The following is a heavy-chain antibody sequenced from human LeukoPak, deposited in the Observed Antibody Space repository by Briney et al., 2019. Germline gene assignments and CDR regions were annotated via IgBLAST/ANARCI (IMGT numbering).Heavy chain of an antibody. CDR1: GFTFRNYA. J-gene: IGHJ4*02. CDR2: ISYDASNK. CDR3: VRVISMTIDY. V-gene: IGHV3-30-3*01. Sequence: GGSLRLSCAAPGFTFRNYAMHWVRQAPGKGLEWVAVISYDASNKYYADSVKGRFTISRDNSKNTLYLQMNSLRAEDTAVYYCVRVISMTIDYWGQGTLVTVSS.